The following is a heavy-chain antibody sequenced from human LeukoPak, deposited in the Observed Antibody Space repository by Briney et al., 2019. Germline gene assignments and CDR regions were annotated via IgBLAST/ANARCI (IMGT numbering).Heavy chain of an antibody. Sequence: SETLSLTCTVSGGSISSYYWSWIRQPPGKGLEWIGYIYYSGSANYNPSLKSRVTISVDTSKNQFSLKLSSVTAADTAVYYCARHREAITMRNAPQPRSFRELHNWFDPWGQGTLVTVSS. CDR2: IYYSGSA. J-gene: IGHJ5*02. CDR1: GGSISSYY. D-gene: IGHD3-22*01. V-gene: IGHV4-59*08. CDR3: ARHREAITMRNAPQPRSFRELHNWFDP.